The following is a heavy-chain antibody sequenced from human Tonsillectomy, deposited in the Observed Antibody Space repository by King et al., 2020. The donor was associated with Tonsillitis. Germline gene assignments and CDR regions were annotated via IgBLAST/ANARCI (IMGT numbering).Heavy chain of an antibody. J-gene: IGHJ6*02. CDR1: GDSGFTFSSYG. CDR2: ISYDGSNK. CDR3: AKDLISSDLDYVCMDV. V-gene: IGHV3-30*18. D-gene: IGHD3-16*01. Sequence: VQLVESGGGVVQPGRSLRLSCADSGDSGFTFSSYGMHWVRQAPGKGLEWVAVISYDGSNKYYADSVKGRFTISRDNSKNTLFLQMNSLRAEDTAVYYCAKDLISSDLDYVCMDVWGQGTTVTFSS.